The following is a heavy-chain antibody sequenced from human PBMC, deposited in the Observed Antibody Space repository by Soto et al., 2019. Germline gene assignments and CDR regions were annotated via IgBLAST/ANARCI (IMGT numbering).Heavy chain of an antibody. CDR2: IIPIFGTA. Sequence: SVKVSCKSSGGTFSSYAISWVRQAPGQGLEWMGGIIPIFGTANYAQKFQGRVTITADKSTSTAYMELSSLRSEDTAVYYCAGSREMSTKYFDLWGQGTLVTVSS. CDR1: GGTFSSYA. J-gene: IGHJ4*02. V-gene: IGHV1-69*06. D-gene: IGHD1-1*01. CDR3: AGSREMSTKYFDL.